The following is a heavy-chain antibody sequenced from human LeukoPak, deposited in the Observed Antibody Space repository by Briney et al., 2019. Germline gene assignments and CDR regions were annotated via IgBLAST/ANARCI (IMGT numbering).Heavy chain of an antibody. CDR3: ARFGYSSSWYHQGGHNWFDP. CDR1: GGSISSSSYY. J-gene: IGHJ5*02. Sequence: SETLSLTCTVSGGSISSSSYYWGWIRQPPGKGLEWLGSIYYSGSTYYNPSLKSRVTISVDTSKNQFSLKLSSVTAADTAVYYCARFGYSSSWYHQGGHNWFDPWGQGTLVTVSS. V-gene: IGHV4-39*01. CDR2: IYYSGST. D-gene: IGHD6-13*01.